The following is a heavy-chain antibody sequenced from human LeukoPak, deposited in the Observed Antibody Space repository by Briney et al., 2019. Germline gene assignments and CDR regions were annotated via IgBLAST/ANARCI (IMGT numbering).Heavy chain of an antibody. V-gene: IGHV3-21*01. D-gene: IGHD3-10*01. CDR1: GFPFSSYS. J-gene: IGHJ4*02. CDR3: ARDLPLGYYGSGTNDY. CDR2: ISSSSSYI. Sequence: GGSLRLSCAASGFPFSSYSMNWVRQAPGKGLEWVSSISSSSSYIYHADSVKGRFTISRDNAKNSLYLQMNSLRAEDTAVYYCARDLPLGYYGSGTNDYWGQRTLVTVSS.